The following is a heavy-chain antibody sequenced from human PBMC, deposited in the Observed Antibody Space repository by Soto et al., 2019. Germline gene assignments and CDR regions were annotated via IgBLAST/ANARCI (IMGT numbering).Heavy chain of an antibody. CDR3: ARGPLYYYDSSGIFDY. V-gene: IGHV3-33*01. Sequence: QVQLVESGGGVVQPGRSLRLSCAASGFTFSSYGMHWVRQAPGKGLEWVAVIWYDGSNKYYADSVKGRFTISRDNSKNTLYLQMNSLRAEDTAVYYCARGPLYYYDSSGIFDYWGQGTLVTVSS. CDR1: GFTFSSYG. D-gene: IGHD3-22*01. J-gene: IGHJ4*02. CDR2: IWYDGSNK.